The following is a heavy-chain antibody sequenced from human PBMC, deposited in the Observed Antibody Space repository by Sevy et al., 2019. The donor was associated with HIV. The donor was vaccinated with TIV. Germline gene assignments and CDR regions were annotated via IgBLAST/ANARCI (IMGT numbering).Heavy chain of an antibody. CDR1: GFTFSDYD. CDR3: ARLFSCGGDCYYLDY. CDR2: MSHDGNYK. J-gene: IGHJ4*02. V-gene: IGHV3-30*04. D-gene: IGHD2-21*02. Sequence: GGSLRLSCAASGFTFSDYDMHWVRQAPGKGLEWVAVMSHDGNYKKHADSVKVRFTISRDNFKNTLYLQMNSLRVEDTAVYFCARLFSCGGDCYYLDYWGQRAPVTDSS.